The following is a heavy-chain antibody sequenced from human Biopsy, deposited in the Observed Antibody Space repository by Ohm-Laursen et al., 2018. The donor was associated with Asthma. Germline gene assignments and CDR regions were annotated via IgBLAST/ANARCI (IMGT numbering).Heavy chain of an antibody. V-gene: IGHV4-59*08. Sequence: SDTLSLTCTVSGVSIRSYYWSWIRQTPGKGLEWLGDTHHSGYTNYNPSLSSRLTLSVATSKNQFPLRLTSATAADTAVYHCARHDHRWDTYADFWGQGTLVTVSS. CDR1: GVSIRSYY. CDR2: THHSGYT. D-gene: IGHD2-2*01. J-gene: IGHJ4*02. CDR3: ARHDHRWDTYADF.